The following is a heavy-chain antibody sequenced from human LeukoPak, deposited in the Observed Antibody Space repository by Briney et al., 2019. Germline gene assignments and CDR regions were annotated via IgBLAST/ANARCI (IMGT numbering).Heavy chain of an antibody. Sequence: PSETLSLTCTVSGGSISSGDYYWSWIRQPPGKGLEWIGSIYYSGSTYYNPSLKSRVTISVDTSKNQFSLKLSSVTAADTAVYYCGRAKALLYYYYGMDVWGKGTTVTVSS. CDR1: GGSISSGDYY. D-gene: IGHD2-15*01. CDR2: IYYSGST. V-gene: IGHV4-30-4*01. J-gene: IGHJ6*04. CDR3: GRAKALLYYYYGMDV.